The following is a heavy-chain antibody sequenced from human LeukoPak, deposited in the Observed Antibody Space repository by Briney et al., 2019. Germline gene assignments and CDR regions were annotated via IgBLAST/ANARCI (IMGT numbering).Heavy chain of an antibody. V-gene: IGHV4-4*07. CDR3: ARDYSYPDY. D-gene: IGHD5-18*01. CDR1: GASISAYH. J-gene: IGHJ4*02. CDR2: IYSSGRT. Sequence: PSETLSLTCSVSGASISAYHWSWIRQPAGKGLEWIGRIYSSGRTNYIPSLKSRLTMSVDTSKNQFSLKLNSVTAADTAVYYCARDYSYPDYCGQGTLVTVSS.